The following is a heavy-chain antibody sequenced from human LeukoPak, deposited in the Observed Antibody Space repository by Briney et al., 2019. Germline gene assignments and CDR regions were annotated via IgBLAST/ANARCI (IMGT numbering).Heavy chain of an antibody. CDR2: ISNHGSNK. V-gene: IGHV3-30-3*01. J-gene: IGHJ4*02. CDR3: ARDGFGTIFGVVIILPDY. D-gene: IGHD3-3*01. CDR1: GFTFSSYA. Sequence: PGRSLRLSCAASGFTFSSYAMHWVRQAPGKGLEWVAIISNHGSNKYYADSVKGRFTISRDNSKNTLYLQMNSLRAEDTAVYYCARDGFGTIFGVVIILPDYWGQGTLVTVSS.